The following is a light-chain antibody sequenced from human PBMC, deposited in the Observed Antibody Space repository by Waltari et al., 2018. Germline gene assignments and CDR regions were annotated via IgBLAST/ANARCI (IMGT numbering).Light chain of an antibody. CDR1: QIVSSNY. CDR3: QQYGGSTGT. J-gene: IGKJ1*01. CDR2: GAS. V-gene: IGKV3-20*01. Sequence: EIVLTQSPGTLSLSPGERANLSCRASQIVSSNYLAWHQQKPGRAPRLLIYGASSRATGIPDRFSGSGTGTDFTLTISRLEPEDFAVYYCQQYGGSTGTFGQGTKVEIK.